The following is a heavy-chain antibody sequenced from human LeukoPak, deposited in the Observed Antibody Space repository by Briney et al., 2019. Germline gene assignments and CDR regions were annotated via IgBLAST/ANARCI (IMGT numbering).Heavy chain of an antibody. CDR2: IYTSGST. J-gene: IGHJ5*02. V-gene: IGHV4-61*02. CDR1: GGSISSGSYY. CDR3: AREWRWLTNQWFDP. Sequence: PSQTLSLTCTVSGGSISSGSYYWSWIRQPAGKGLEWIGRIYTSGSTNYNPSLKSRVTISVDTSKNQFSLKLSSVTAADTAVYYCAREWRWLTNQWFDPWGQGTLVTVFS. D-gene: IGHD5-24*01.